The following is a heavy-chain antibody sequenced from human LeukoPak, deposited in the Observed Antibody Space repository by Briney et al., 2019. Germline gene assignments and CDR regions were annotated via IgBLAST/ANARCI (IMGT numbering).Heavy chain of an antibody. Sequence: GGSLRLSCAASGFTFSSYSMNWVRQAPGKGLEWVSHITASGTAMFYADSVKGRFTISRDNSDNTLYLQMNSLRDEDTAMYYCAKEGTAMASSYFDYWGQGTLITVSS. CDR3: AKEGTAMASSYFDY. CDR1: GFTFSSYS. CDR2: ITASGTAM. V-gene: IGHV3-48*02. D-gene: IGHD5-18*01. J-gene: IGHJ4*02.